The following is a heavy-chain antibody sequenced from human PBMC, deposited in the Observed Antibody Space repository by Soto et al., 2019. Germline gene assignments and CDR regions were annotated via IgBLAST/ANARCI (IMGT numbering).Heavy chain of an antibody. CDR3: ARDQSSGATHYFDY. J-gene: IGHJ4*02. CDR2: INPNSGGT. D-gene: IGHD6-19*01. V-gene: IGHV1-2*02. Sequence: ASVKVSCKASGYAFTDYYMHWVRQVPGQGLEWMGWINPNSGGTNSAQKFQGRVTMTRDTSISTAYMDLSRLRSDDTAVYYCARDQSSGATHYFDYWGQGSLVTVSS. CDR1: GYAFTDYY.